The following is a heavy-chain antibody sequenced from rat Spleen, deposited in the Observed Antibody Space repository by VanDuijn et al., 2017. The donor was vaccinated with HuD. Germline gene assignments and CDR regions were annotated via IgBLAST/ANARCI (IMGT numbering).Heavy chain of an antibody. CDR2: IRYDGSST. J-gene: IGHJ2*01. CDR1: GFIFSNYG. V-gene: IGHV5-29*01. Sequence: EVQLVESGGGLVQPGRSLKLSCAASGFIFSNYGMAWVRQAPTKGLEWVAAIRYDGSSTYYRDSVKGRFTISRDNAKSTLYLQMNSLRSEDTATYYCTRGGNYDFDYWGQGVMVTVSS. CDR3: TRGGNYDFDY. D-gene: IGHD1-10*01.